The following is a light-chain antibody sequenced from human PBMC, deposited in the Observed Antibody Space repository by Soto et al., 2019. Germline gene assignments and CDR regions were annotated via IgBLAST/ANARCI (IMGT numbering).Light chain of an antibody. J-gene: IGKJ1*01. V-gene: IGKV3-11*01. CDR2: DAS. CDR3: QQRSTTWT. Sequence: EIVLTQSTATLSLSPGERATLSCRASQSVSSYLAWYQQKPGQAPRLLIYDASNRATGIPARFSGSGSGTDFTLTISSLEPEDGAVYYCQQRSTTWTFGQGTKVEIK. CDR1: QSVSSY.